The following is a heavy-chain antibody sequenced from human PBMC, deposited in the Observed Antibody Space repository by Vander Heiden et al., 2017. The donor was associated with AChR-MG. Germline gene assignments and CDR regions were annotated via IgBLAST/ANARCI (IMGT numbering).Heavy chain of an antibody. CDR1: GYTFTGHY. Sequence: QVQLVQSGAEVKKPGASVKVSCKASGYTFTGHYMHWVRQAPGQGLEWMGWINPNSGGTNYAQKFQGRVTMTRDTSISTAYMELSRLRSDDTAVYYCARDLYGSSSFSPNWYFDLWGRGTLVTVSS. V-gene: IGHV1-2*02. CDR2: INPNSGGT. D-gene: IGHD6-6*01. J-gene: IGHJ2*01. CDR3: ARDLYGSSSFSPNWYFDL.